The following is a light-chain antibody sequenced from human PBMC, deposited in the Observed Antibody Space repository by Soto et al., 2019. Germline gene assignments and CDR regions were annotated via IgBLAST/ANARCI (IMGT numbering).Light chain of an antibody. J-gene: IGLJ2*01. V-gene: IGLV2-14*03. CDR1: SSDIGGLFNY. Sequence: QSALTQPASVSGSPGQSITISCTGTSSDIGGLFNYVSWYQQHPGKAPKLLIYDVNVRPSGVSDRFSGSKSGNTASLTISGLQAEDEAAYFCSSYSSDATHVVFGGGTSSPS. CDR3: SSYSSDATHVV. CDR2: DVN.